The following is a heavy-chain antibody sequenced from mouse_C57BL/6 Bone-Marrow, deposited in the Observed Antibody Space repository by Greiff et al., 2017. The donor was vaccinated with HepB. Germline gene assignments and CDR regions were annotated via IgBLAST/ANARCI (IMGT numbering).Heavy chain of an antibody. J-gene: IGHJ2*01. CDR3: ARGEYGNYGDYFDY. CDR1: GYAFSSSW. V-gene: IGHV1-82*01. D-gene: IGHD2-1*01. Sequence: QVQLQHSGPELVKPGASVKISCKASGYAFSSSWMNWVKQRPGKGLEWIGRIYPGDGDTNYNGKFKGKATLTADKSSSTAYMQLSSLTSEDSAVYFCARGEYGNYGDYFDYWGQGTTLTVSS. CDR2: IYPGDGDT.